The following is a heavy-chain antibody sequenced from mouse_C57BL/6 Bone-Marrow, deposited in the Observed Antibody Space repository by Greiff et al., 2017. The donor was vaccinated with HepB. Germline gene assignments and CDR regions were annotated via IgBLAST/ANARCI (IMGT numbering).Heavy chain of an antibody. Sequence: EVQLVESGGGLVKPGGSLKLSCAASGFTFSSYAMSWVRQTPEKRLEWVATISDGGSYTYYPDNVKGRFTISRDKAKNNLYLQMSSLKSEDTAMYYCARELLLFDYWGQGTTLTVSS. CDR1: GFTFSSYA. J-gene: IGHJ2*01. D-gene: IGHD2-12*01. CDR2: ISDGGSYT. V-gene: IGHV5-4*01. CDR3: ARELLLFDY.